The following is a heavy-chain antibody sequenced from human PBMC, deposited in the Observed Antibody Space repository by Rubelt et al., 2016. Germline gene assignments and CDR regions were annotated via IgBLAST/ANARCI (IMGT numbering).Heavy chain of an antibody. J-gene: IGHJ6*02. CDR2: INHSGST. D-gene: IGHD6-13*01. CDR3: ARGRRGSSSWLGRDYYGMDV. Sequence: QVQLQQWGAGLLKPSETLSLTCAVYGGSFSGYYWSWIRQPPGKGLEWIGEINHSGSTNYNPSLKSRVTISVEPSKNQFSLKLRSVTAADTAVYYCARGRRGSSSWLGRDYYGMDVWGQGTTVTVSS. V-gene: IGHV4-34*01. CDR1: GGSFSGYY.